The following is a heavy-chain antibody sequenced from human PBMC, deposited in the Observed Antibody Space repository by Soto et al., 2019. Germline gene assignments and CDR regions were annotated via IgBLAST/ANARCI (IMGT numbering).Heavy chain of an antibody. J-gene: IGHJ4*02. V-gene: IGHV3-23*01. CDR1: GFTFSSYA. CDR2: ISGSGGST. Sequence: GGSLRLSCAASGFTFSSYAMSCVRQAPGKGLEWVAAISGSGGSTYYADSVKGRFTISRDNSKNTLYLQMNSLRAEDTAVYYCAKNTAAAGTVDYWGQGTLVTVSS. D-gene: IGHD6-13*01. CDR3: AKNTAAAGTVDY.